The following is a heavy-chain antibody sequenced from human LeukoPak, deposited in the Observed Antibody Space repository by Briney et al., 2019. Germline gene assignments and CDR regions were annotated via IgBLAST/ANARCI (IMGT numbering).Heavy chain of an antibody. D-gene: IGHD6-19*01. CDR2: INPNSGGT. J-gene: IGHJ4*02. CDR3: ARDYLRNPQYYSSGWYRLDY. V-gene: IGHV1-2*02. CDR1: GYTFTGYY. Sequence: GASVKVSCKASGYTFTGYYMHWVRQAPGQGLEWMGWINPNSGGTNYAQKFQGRVTMTRDTSISTAYMELSRLRSDDTAVYYCARDYLRNPQYYSSGWYRLDYWGQGTLVTVSS.